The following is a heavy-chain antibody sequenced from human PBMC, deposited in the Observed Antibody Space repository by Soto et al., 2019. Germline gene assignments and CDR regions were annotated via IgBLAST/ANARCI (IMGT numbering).Heavy chain of an antibody. J-gene: IGHJ3*02. Sequence: SVKVSCKASGFTFTSSAMQWVRQARGQRLEWIGWIVVGSGNTNYAQKFQERVTITRDMSTSTAYMELSSLRSEDTAVYYCADTTVTEGGAFDIWGQGTMVTVSS. V-gene: IGHV1-58*02. CDR3: ADTTVTEGGAFDI. CDR1: GFTFTSSA. D-gene: IGHD4-17*01. CDR2: IVVGSGNT.